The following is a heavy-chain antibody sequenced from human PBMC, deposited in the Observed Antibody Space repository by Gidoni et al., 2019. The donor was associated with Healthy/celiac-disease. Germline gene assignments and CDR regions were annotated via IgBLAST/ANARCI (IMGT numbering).Heavy chain of an antibody. CDR3: ARIDRDSSSSVDAPSFDY. CDR2: IFSNDEK. D-gene: IGHD6-6*01. CDR1: GFSLSNARMG. J-gene: IGHJ4*02. Sequence: QVTLKESGPVLVKPTETLTLTCTVPGFSLSNARMGVSWIRQPPGKALEWLAHIFSNDEKSYSTSLKSRLTISKDTSKSQVVLTMTNMDPVDTATYYCARIDRDSSSSVDAPSFDYWGQGTLVTVSS. V-gene: IGHV2-26*01.